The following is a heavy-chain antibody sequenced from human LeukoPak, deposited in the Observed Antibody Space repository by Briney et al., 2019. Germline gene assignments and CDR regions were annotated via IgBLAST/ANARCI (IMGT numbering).Heavy chain of an antibody. CDR1: GGSISSGDYY. CDR3: ARGDGMITFGGVILYD. CDR2: IYYSGST. Sequence: SQTLSLTCTVSGGSISSGDYYWSWIRQPPGKGLEWIGYIYYSGSTYYNPSLKSRVTISVDTSKNQFSLELSSVTAADTAVYYCARGDGMITFGGVILYDWGQGTLVTVSS. D-gene: IGHD3-16*02. V-gene: IGHV4-30-4*01. J-gene: IGHJ4*02.